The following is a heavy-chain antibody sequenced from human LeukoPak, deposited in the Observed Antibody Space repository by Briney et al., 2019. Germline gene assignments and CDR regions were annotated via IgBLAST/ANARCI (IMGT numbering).Heavy chain of an antibody. Sequence: SETLSLTCTVSGVSISSYYWSWIRQPPGKGLEWIGYIYYSGSTNYNPSLKSRVTISVDTSKNQFSLKLSSVTAADTAVYYCARQNGRGYDYVWGSYRPIFDYWGQGTLVTVSS. CDR2: IYYSGST. CDR3: ARQNGRGYDYVWGSYRPIFDY. J-gene: IGHJ4*02. D-gene: IGHD3-16*02. CDR1: GVSISSYY. V-gene: IGHV4-59*08.